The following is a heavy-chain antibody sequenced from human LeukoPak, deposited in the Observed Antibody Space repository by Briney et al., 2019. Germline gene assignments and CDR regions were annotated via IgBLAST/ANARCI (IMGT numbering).Heavy chain of an antibody. Sequence: SETLSLTCTVSGGSISSGNCYWSWIRQPPGKGLEWIGYIYYSGSTYYNPSLKSRVTISVDTSKNQFSLKLSSVTAADTAVYYCAGEGVRDGYADYWGQGTLVTVSS. CDR2: IYYSGST. D-gene: IGHD5-24*01. J-gene: IGHJ4*02. CDR1: GGSISSGNCY. CDR3: AGEGVRDGYADY. V-gene: IGHV4-30-4*01.